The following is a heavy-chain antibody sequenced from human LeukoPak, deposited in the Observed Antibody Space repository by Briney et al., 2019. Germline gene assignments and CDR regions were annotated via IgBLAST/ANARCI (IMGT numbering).Heavy chain of an antibody. CDR2: IYPGDSDT. J-gene: IGHJ4*02. Sequence: PGESLKISCKGSGYSFTCYWIGWVRQMPGKGLEWMGIIYPGDSDTRYSPSFQGQVTISADKSISTAYLQWSSLKASDTAMYYCATSDDSSGYYYNYFDYWGQGTLVTVSS. CDR1: GYSFTCYW. CDR3: ATSDDSSGYYYNYFDY. V-gene: IGHV5-51*01. D-gene: IGHD3-22*01.